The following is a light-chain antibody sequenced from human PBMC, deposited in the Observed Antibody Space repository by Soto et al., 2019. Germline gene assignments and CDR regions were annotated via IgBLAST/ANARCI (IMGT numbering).Light chain of an antibody. V-gene: IGLV6-57*02. J-gene: IGLJ2*01. Sequence: NFMLTQPHSVSESPGKTVTISCTGSSGSIASNYVQWNQQRPGSAPTTVIYEDNQRPSGVPDRFSGSIDSSSNSASLTISGLKTEDEADYYCQSYDSSSQVFGGGTKVTVL. CDR1: SGSIASNY. CDR2: EDN. CDR3: QSYDSSSQV.